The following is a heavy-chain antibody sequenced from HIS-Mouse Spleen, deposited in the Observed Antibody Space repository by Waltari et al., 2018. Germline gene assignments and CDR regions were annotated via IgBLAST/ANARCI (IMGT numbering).Heavy chain of an antibody. V-gene: IGHV4-31*03. CDR1: GGFISSAGYY. Sequence: QVQLQESGPGLVKPSQTPFLPCTVPGGFISSAGYYRSRFRQHPGKGLEWIGYIYYSGSTYYNPSLKSRVTISVDTSKNQFSLKLSSVTAADTAVYYCARSYSSSWFDYWGQGTLVTVSS. J-gene: IGHJ4*02. D-gene: IGHD6-13*01. CDR3: ARSYSSSWFDY. CDR2: IYYSGST.